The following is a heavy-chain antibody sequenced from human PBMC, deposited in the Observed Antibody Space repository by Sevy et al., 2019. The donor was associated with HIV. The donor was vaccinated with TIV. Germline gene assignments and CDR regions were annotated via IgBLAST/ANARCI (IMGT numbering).Heavy chain of an antibody. V-gene: IGHV4-39*01. D-gene: IGHD3-3*01. J-gene: IGHJ4*02. CDR3: ARHQRITIFGVVIRDLADFDY. CDR2: IYYSGST. CDR1: DGSISSSSYY. Sequence: SDTLSLTCTVSDGSISSSSYYWGWIRQPPGKGLEWIGSIYYSGSTYYNSSLKSRVTISVDMSRNQFSLKLSSVTAADTAVYYCARHQRITIFGVVIRDLADFDYWGQGTLVTVSS.